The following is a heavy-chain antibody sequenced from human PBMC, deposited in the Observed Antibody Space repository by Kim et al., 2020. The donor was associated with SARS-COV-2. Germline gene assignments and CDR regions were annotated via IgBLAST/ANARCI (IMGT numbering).Heavy chain of an antibody. Sequence: GESLKISCKGSGYSFTSYWISWVRQMPGKGLEWMGRIDPSDSYTNYSPSFQGHVTISADKSISTAYLQWSSLKASDTAMYYCARHPPRVVVTAAINSPSRYYYGMDVWGQGTTVTVSS. CDR2: IDPSDSYT. V-gene: IGHV5-10-1*01. J-gene: IGHJ6*02. CDR1: GYSFTSYW. CDR3: ARHPPRVVVTAAINSPSRYYYGMDV. D-gene: IGHD2-2*01.